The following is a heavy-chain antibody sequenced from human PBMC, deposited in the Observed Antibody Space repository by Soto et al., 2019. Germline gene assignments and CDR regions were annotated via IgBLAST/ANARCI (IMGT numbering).Heavy chain of an antibody. J-gene: IGHJ4*02. CDR2: IHYSGRS. V-gene: IGHV4-59*01. Sequence: QAQLQESGPGLVKPSETLSLTCSVSDDSIRSYYWSWIRQSPGKGLEWIGYIHYSGRSNYNPSLKSRVTISVDTSNNQFSLKVNSVTAADTAVYYCARGRSNFRVWGQGTLVTVSS. CDR1: DDSIRSYY. CDR3: ARGRSNFRV.